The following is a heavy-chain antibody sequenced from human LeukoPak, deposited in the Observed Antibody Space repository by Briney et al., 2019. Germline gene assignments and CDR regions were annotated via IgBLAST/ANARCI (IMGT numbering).Heavy chain of an antibody. J-gene: IGHJ4*02. D-gene: IGHD5-18*01. CDR2: IRYDGSNK. CDR3: ARESSLLTAMVTPLDY. CDR1: GFTFSSYG. V-gene: IGHV3-30*02. Sequence: PGGSLRLSCAASGFTFSSYGMYWVRQAPGKGLEWVAFIRYDGSNKYYADSVKGRFTISRDNSKNTLYLQMNSLRAEDTAAYYCARESSLLTAMVTPLDYWGQGTLVTVSS.